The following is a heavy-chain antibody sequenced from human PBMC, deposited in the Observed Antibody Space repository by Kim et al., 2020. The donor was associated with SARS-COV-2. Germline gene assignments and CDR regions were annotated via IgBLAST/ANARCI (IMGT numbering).Heavy chain of an antibody. J-gene: IGHJ4*02. CDR3: ATGFGYYGSGTRDY. Sequence: ASVKVSCKVSGYTLTELSMHWVRQAPGKGLEWMGGFDPEDGETIYAQKFQGRVTMTEDTSTDTAYMELSSLRSEDTAVYYCATGFGYYGSGTRDYWGQGTLVTVSS. CDR1: GYTLTELS. CDR2: FDPEDGET. D-gene: IGHD3-10*01. V-gene: IGHV1-24*01.